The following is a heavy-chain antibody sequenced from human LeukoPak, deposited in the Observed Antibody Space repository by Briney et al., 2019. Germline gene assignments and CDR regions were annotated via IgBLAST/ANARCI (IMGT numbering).Heavy chain of an antibody. CDR1: GITFSSHA. CDR3: AKAYHDSGCLIDY. Sequence: GGSLRLSCAASGITFSSHAMTWVRQAPGKGLEWVAAIRGNGATTDYADSVKGRFTISRDNSKSTLYLQMNSLKAEETAVYYCAKAYHDSGCLIDYWGQGTLVTVSS. V-gene: IGHV3-23*01. CDR2: IRGNGATT. D-gene: IGHD6-19*01. J-gene: IGHJ4*02.